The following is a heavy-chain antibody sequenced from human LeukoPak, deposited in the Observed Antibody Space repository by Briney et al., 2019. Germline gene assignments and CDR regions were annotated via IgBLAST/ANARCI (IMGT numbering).Heavy chain of an antibody. V-gene: IGHV4-59*01. CDR3: ARLSRDGYNFDY. Sequence: PSETLSLTCIVSGGSLSSYYWSWIRQPPGKGLEWIGYIYYSGSTNYNPSLKSRLTISVDTSKNQFSLKLSSVTAADTAVYYCARLSRDGYNFDYWGQGTLVTVSS. D-gene: IGHD5-24*01. CDR2: IYYSGST. J-gene: IGHJ4*02. CDR1: GGSLSSYY.